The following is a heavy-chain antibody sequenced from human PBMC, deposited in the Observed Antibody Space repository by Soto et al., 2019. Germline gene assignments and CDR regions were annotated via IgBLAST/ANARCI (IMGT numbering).Heavy chain of an antibody. Sequence: EGQLVESGGGLVQPGGSLRLSCPPPGFSFTAPWRHWFRHTPGKRPVWVARISQVGSTTGYVDSVKGRFIVSRDNAKNTVSLQMTSLSAEDTAVYYCVRDRNTPTLFDIWGQGTVVTVSS. J-gene: IGHJ3*02. V-gene: IGHV3-74*01. CDR1: GFSFTAPW. CDR3: VRDRNTPTLFDI. CDR2: ISQVGSTT.